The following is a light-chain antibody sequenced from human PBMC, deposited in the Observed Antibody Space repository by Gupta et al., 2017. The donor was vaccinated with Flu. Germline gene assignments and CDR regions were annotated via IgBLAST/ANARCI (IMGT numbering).Light chain of an antibody. CDR2: EVT. J-gene: IGLJ2*01. Sequence: SSDVGAYEYFSWYQQHPGKAPKLMIYEVTNRPSGVSNRFSGSKSRNTASLTISGLQTEDEADYYCSSYTSTSSDVVFGGGTTLTVL. V-gene: IGLV2-14*01. CDR1: SSDVGAYEY. CDR3: SSYTSTSSDVV.